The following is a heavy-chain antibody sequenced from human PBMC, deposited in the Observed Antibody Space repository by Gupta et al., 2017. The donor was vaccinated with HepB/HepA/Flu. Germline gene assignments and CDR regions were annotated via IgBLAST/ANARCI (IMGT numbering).Heavy chain of an antibody. D-gene: IGHD5-18*01. CDR1: GFTFRSFG. J-gene: IGHJ4*02. Sequence: QVQLLESGGGVFQPGRSLRVAFEASGFTFRSFGMQWVRQAPGKGLEWVAFISYDGSKKQYLDSVKGRLTISRDNSKNTLYLEMNGLTAEDTAVYYCAKLFSRYDDNGYSIDYWGQGTLVTVSS. CDR2: ISYDGSKK. CDR3: AKLFSRYDDNGYSIDY. V-gene: IGHV3-30*18.